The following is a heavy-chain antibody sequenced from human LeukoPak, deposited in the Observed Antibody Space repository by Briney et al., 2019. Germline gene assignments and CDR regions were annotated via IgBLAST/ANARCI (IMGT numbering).Heavy chain of an antibody. V-gene: IGHV3-15*01. J-gene: IGHJ4*02. D-gene: IGHD3-22*01. CDR1: GFTFSNAW. CDR2: IKSKTDGGTT. Sequence: GGSLRLSCAASGFTFSNAWMSWVRQAPGKGLEWVGRIKSKTDGGTTDYAAPVKGRFTILRDDSKNTLYLQMNSRKTEDTAVYYCTALVVVTYFDYWGQGTLVTVSS. CDR3: TALVVVTYFDY.